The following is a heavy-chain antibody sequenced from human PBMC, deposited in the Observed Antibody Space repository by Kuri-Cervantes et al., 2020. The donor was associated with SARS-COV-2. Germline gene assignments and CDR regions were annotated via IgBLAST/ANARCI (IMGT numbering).Heavy chain of an antibody. Sequence: GESLKISCAASESTFSSYAMHWVRQAPGKGLEWVGVISYDGSNKDYADSVKGRFTISRDNAKNSLYLQMNSLRAEDTAVYYCAVIQNSGSYSTRSSYFDYWGQGTLVTVSS. D-gene: IGHD1-26*01. CDR1: ESTFSSYA. J-gene: IGHJ4*02. V-gene: IGHV3-30-3*01. CDR3: AVIQNSGSYSTRSSYFDY. CDR2: ISYDGSNK.